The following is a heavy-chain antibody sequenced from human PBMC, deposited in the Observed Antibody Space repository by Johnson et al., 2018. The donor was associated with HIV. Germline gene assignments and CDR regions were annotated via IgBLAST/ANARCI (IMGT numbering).Heavy chain of an antibody. D-gene: IGHD2-15*01. CDR2: ISYDGSNK. Sequence: QVQLVESGGGVVQPGRSLRLSCAASGFTFSSYAMHWVRQAPGKGLEWVAVISYDGSNKYYADSVKGRFTISRDNSKNTLYLQMNSLRAEDTAVYYCARDRGYCSGGSCVLDAFDIWGQGTMVTVSS. CDR1: GFTFSSYA. CDR3: ARDRGYCSGGSCVLDAFDI. V-gene: IGHV3-30*04. J-gene: IGHJ3*02.